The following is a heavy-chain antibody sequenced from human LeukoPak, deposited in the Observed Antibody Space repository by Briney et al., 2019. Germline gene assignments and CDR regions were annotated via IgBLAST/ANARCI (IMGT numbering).Heavy chain of an antibody. D-gene: IGHD1-7*01. CDR1: VGSLSRYY. CDR3: ARDGIKGSPTFGWNYSSSYYYDYMDV. V-gene: IGHV4-4*07. CDR2: IYTCGRT. J-gene: IGHJ6*03. Sequence: PSQTLSLTRAVSVGSLSRYYWTCGPGPAGTGLEAVRRIYTCGRTSYYPSLQRPVTMSVDTSNNQFSLKLRSVTAADTAVYYCARDGIKGSPTFGWNYSSSYYYDYMDVWGKGTTVTVSS.